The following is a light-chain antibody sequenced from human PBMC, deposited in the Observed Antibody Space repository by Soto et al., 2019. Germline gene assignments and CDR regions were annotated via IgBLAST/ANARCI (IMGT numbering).Light chain of an antibody. CDR2: DAS. CDR1: QGVGRNY. V-gene: IGKV3-20*01. CDR3: HQYAVSPLT. Sequence: EIALTQSPVTLSLSQGASATLSCRASQGVGRNYLDWFQHKPDQAPRLLIYDASNRATGVPDRFSGSGSGTDFTLSVTRLEPEDFAVYYCHQYAVSPLTFGGGTTVEIK. J-gene: IGKJ4*01.